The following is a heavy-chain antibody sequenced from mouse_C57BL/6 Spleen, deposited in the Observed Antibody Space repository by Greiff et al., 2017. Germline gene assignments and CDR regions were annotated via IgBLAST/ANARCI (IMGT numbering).Heavy chain of an antibody. Sequence: EVKLLQSGAELVKPGASVKLSCAASGFNISDYDMHWVKQSTEKGLEWIGRIDPEGGETKSAAKFQGKVTITGDTAYNTIYLQFSSLTSEDTAVYYCARSGSSRNYYAMDYWGQGTSVTVSS. CDR1: GFNISDYD. V-gene: IGHV14-2*01. CDR2: IDPEGGET. D-gene: IGHD1-1*01. CDR3: ARSGSSRNYYAMDY. J-gene: IGHJ4*01.